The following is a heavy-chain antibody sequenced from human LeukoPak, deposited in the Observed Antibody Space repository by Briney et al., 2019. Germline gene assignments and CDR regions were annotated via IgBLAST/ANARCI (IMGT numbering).Heavy chain of an antibody. V-gene: IGHV1-69*13. CDR1: GGTFSSYA. CDR3: ARGMGGYNSMFDY. J-gene: IGHJ4*02. D-gene: IGHD5-24*01. Sequence: VALVKVSCKASGGTFSSYAISWVRQAPGQGLEWMGGIIPIFGTANYAQKFQGRVTITADESTSTAYMELSSLRSEDTAVYYCARGMGGYNSMFDYWGQGTLVTVSS. CDR2: IIPIFGTA.